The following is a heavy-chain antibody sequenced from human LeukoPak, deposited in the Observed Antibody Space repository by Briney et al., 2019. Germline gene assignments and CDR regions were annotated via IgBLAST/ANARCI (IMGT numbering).Heavy chain of an antibody. Sequence: ASVKVSCKASGYTFTGYYMHWVRQAPGQGLEWMGWISPNSGGTNYAQKFQGRVTMTRDTSISTAYMELSRLRSDDTAVYYCARDLGYCSSTSCYGRYNWFDPWGQGTLVTVSS. CDR3: ARDLGYCSSTSCYGRYNWFDP. D-gene: IGHD2-2*01. CDR2: ISPNSGGT. CDR1: GYTFTGYY. J-gene: IGHJ5*02. V-gene: IGHV1-2*02.